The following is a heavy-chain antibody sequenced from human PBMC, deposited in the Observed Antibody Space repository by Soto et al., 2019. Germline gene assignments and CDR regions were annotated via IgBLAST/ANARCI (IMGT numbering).Heavy chain of an antibody. V-gene: IGHV3-23*01. Sequence: EVQLLESGGGLVQPGGSLRLSCAASGFTFRSYAMSWVRQAPGRGLEWVSTFGGRDFNTYYADSVKGRFTVSRDNDNSALSLQMNGLRAEDTAVYYCAKGPDPGAFDIWGQGTLVTVSS. J-gene: IGHJ3*02. D-gene: IGHD3-10*01. CDR1: GFTFRSYA. CDR2: FGGRDFNT. CDR3: AKGPDPGAFDI.